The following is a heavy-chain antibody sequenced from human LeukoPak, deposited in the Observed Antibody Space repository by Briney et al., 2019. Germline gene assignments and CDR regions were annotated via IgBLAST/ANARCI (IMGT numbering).Heavy chain of an antibody. CDR1: GYTFTSYG. J-gene: IGHJ5*02. Sequence: ASVKVSCKASGYTFTSYGISWVRQAPGQGLEWMGWISAYNGNTNYAQKLQGRVTMTTDTSTSTAYMELRSLRSDDTAVYYCARDFKGYCSSTSCYWGNWFDPWGQGALVTVSS. CDR3: ARDFKGYCSSTSCYWGNWFDP. V-gene: IGHV1-18*01. D-gene: IGHD2-2*01. CDR2: ISAYNGNT.